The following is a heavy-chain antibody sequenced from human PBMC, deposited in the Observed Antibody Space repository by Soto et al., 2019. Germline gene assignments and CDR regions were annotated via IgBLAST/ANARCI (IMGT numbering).Heavy chain of an antibody. J-gene: IGHJ6*02. CDR2: IITIFGTA. V-gene: IGHV1-69*06. D-gene: IGHD3-22*01. Sequence: QVQLVQSGAEVKKPGSSVKVSCKASGGSFTSHAFSWVRQAPGQGLEWMGGIITIFGTAVYAQRFQGRVKINTDKSTEAAYMELSSLTRESTAIYYCARGDSSGYSYLALHYYHMVVWGQGTTVTVSS. CDR1: GGSFTSHA. CDR3: ARGDSSGYSYLALHYYHMVV.